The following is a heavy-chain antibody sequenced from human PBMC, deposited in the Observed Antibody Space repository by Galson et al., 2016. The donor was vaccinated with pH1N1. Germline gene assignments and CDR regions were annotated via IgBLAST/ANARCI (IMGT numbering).Heavy chain of an antibody. CDR3: ARAIFAAAAV. V-gene: IGHV3-7*03. CDR1: GFTFSKYW. Sequence: SLRLSCAASGFTFSKYWMTWVRQAPGKGLEWVANINQTGSVQYYVASVKGRFTIPRDNAKNSLYLQMNSLTAEDTAVYYCARAIFAAAAVWGQGTLVTVSS. D-gene: IGHD6-13*01. J-gene: IGHJ4*02. CDR2: INQTGSVQ.